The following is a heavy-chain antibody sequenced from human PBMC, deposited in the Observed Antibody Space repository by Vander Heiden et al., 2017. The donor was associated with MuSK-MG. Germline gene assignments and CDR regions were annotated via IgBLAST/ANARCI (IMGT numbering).Heavy chain of an antibody. CDR2: IHTTGST. Sequence: QMQLHESGPGLVKPSQTLSLTCTVSGVSISSGSHFWGWVRQPAGKGLEWIGRIHTTGSTDYNPSLESRLSISVDKSKNQFSLTLSSVTAADTAVYYCARGHTFYYDSRGYYAYFDYWGRGTLVSVSS. V-gene: IGHV4-61*02. D-gene: IGHD3-22*01. J-gene: IGHJ4*02. CDR3: ARGHTFYYDSRGYYAYFDY. CDR1: GVSISSGSHF.